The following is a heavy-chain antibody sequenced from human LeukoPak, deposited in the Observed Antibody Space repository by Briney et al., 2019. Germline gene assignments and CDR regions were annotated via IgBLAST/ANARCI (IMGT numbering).Heavy chain of an antibody. CDR1: GGSISNYY. CDR3: ARDVGGYNYGYSFDF. CDR2: IYSSGNT. D-gene: IGHD5-18*01. V-gene: IGHV4-4*07. Sequence: SETLSLTCTVSGGSISNYYWSWIRQPPGKGLEWIGRIYSSGNTNYNPSLKSRVAMSVDTTKTQLFLKLFSVTAADTAVYYCARDVGGYNYGYSFDFWGQGTLVTVSS. J-gene: IGHJ4*02.